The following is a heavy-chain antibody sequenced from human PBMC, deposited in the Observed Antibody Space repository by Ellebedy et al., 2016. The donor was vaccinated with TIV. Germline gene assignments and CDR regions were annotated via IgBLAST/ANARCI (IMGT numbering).Heavy chain of an antibody. Sequence: GESLKISCRGSGDRFTSYWIGWVRQMPGKGLEWMGIIYPGDSDTRYSPSFQGQVPISADKSISTAYLQWRSLKASDTAMYYCARHRQQLVPRYYYYYGMDVWGQGTTVTVSS. CDR2: IYPGDSDT. D-gene: IGHD6-13*01. CDR1: GDRFTSYW. V-gene: IGHV5-51*01. CDR3: ARHRQQLVPRYYYYYGMDV. J-gene: IGHJ6*02.